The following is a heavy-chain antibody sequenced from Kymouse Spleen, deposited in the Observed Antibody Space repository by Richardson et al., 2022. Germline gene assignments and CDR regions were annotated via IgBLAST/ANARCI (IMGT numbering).Heavy chain of an antibody. J-gene: IGHJ5*02. D-gene: IGHD3-16*02. CDR1: GGSFSGYY. CDR2: INHSGST. V-gene: IGHV4-34*01. Sequence: QVQLQQWGAGLLKPSETLSLTCAVYGGSFSGYYWSWIRQPPGKGLEWIGEINHSGSTNYNPSLKSRVTISVDTSKNQFSLKLSSVTAADTAVYYCARRRLRLGANWFDPWGQGTLVTVSS. CDR3: ARRRLRLGANWFDP.